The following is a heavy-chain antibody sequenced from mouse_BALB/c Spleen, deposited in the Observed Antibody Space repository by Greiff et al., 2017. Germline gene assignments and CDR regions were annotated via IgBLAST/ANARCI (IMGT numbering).Heavy chain of an antibody. J-gene: IGHJ3*01. D-gene: IGHD2-4*01. CDR3: ASHYDYDWFAY. CDR1: GFTFSSYT. V-gene: IGHV5-12-2*01. CDR2: ISNGGGST. Sequence: DVKLVESGGGLVQPGGSLKLSCAASGFTFSSYTMSWVRQTPEKRLEWVAYISNGGGSTYYPDTVKGRFTISRDNAKNTLYLQMSSLKSEDTAMYYCASHYDYDWFAYWGQGTLVTVSA.